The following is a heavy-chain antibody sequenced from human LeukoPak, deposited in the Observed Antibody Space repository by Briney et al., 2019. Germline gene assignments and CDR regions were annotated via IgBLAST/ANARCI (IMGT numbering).Heavy chain of an antibody. CDR2: IHYSGST. CDR1: GGSISSYY. V-gene: IGHV4-59*08. J-gene: IGHJ4*02. D-gene: IGHD6-19*01. CDR3: ARGGSGWHLRFGY. Sequence: PSETLSLTCTVSGGSISSYYWSWIRQPPGKGLEWIGHIHYSGSTNYNPSLKSRVTISVDTSKNQFSLKLSSVTAADTAVYYCARGGSGWHLRFGYWGQGTLVTVSS.